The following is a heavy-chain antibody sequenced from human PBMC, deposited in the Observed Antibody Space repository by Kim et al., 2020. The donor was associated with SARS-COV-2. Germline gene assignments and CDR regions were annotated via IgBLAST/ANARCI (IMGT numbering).Heavy chain of an antibody. Sequence: SVKVSCKASGGTFSSYSISWVRQAPGQGLEWMGGIIPIFGTANYAQKFQGRVTITADESTSTAYMELSSLRSEDTAVYYCARLRSSGRGIAAPTEVYYGMDVWSQGTTVTVSS. D-gene: IGHD6-6*01. V-gene: IGHV1-69*13. CDR1: GGTFSSYS. J-gene: IGHJ6*02. CDR2: IIPIFGTA. CDR3: ARLRSSGRGIAAPTEVYYGMDV.